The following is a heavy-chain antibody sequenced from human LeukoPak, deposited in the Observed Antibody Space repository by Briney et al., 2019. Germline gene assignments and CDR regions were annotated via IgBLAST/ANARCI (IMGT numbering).Heavy chain of an antibody. CDR1: GYSISSGYY. D-gene: IGHD2-21*02. CDR2: IYHSGST. Sequence: SETLSLTCTVSGYSISSGYYWGWIRQPPGKGLEWIGSIYHSGSTYYNPSLKSRVTISVDTSKNQFSLKLSSVTAADTAVYYCARLVVVTVPSVDYWGQGTLVTVSS. CDR3: ARLVVVTVPSVDY. J-gene: IGHJ4*02. V-gene: IGHV4-38-2*02.